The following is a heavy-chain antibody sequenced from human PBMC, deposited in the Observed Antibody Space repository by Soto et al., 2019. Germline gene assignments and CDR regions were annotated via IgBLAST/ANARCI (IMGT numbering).Heavy chain of an antibody. J-gene: IGHJ4*02. CDR2: IYYSGST. V-gene: IGHV4-30-4*01. CDR1: GGSISSGDYY. CDR3: AREDSSGDPPSHFDY. Sequence: QVQLQESGPGLVKPSQTLSLTCTVSGGSISSGDYYWSWIRQPPGKGLEWIGYIYYSGSTYYNPSLKSRVTISVDTSKNQCSLKLSSVTAADTAVYYCAREDSSGDPPSHFDYWGQGTLVTVSS. D-gene: IGHD3-22*01.